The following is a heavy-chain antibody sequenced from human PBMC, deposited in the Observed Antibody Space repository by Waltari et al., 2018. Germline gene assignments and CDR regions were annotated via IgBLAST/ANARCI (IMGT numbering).Heavy chain of an antibody. CDR1: GFTFSSCY. D-gene: IGHD3-22*01. J-gene: IGHJ3*02. CDR3: ARDHGSSGRGAFDI. Sequence: EVQLVESGGGLVQPGGSLRLSCAASGFTFSSCYRSWVRQAPGKGGERWAKGSEDGRVQHYVDSMVGRFTVSRDNTKNSLYLHLNSLRAEDTAVYYCARDHGSSGRGAFDIWGQGTMVTVSS. CDR2: GSEDGRVQ. V-gene: IGHV3-7*01.